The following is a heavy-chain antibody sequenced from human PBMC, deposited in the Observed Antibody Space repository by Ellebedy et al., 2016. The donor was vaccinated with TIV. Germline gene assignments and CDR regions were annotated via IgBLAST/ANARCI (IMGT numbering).Heavy chain of an antibody. D-gene: IGHD6-6*01. V-gene: IGHV1-69*04. Sequence: ASVKVSCKASGGTFSSYAISWVRQAPGQGLEWMGRIIPILGIANYAQKFQGWVTMTRDTSISTAYMELSRLRSDDTAVYYCARGPEYSSSSPAFDIWGQGTMVTVSS. CDR1: GGTFSSYA. CDR3: ARGPEYSSSSPAFDI. J-gene: IGHJ3*02. CDR2: IIPILGIA.